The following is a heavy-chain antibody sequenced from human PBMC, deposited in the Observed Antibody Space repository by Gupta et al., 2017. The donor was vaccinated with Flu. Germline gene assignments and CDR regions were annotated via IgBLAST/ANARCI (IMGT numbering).Heavy chain of an antibody. D-gene: IGHD6-19*01. CDR2: INYSGST. J-gene: IGHJ4*02. Sequence: QLQLQESGPGLMKPSETLSLTCTVSGGSISSSSSYHWGWIRQPPGKGLEWIGSINYSGSTYYNPSLKSRVTICVDTSKNQFSLKLSSVTAADTAVYYCAGQTGSGIAVAGDFDYWGQGTLFTVSS. CDR3: AGQTGSGIAVAGDFDY. V-gene: IGHV4-39*01. CDR1: GGSISSSSSYH.